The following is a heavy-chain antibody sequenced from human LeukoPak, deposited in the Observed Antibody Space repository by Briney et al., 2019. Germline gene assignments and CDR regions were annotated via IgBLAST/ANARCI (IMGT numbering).Heavy chain of an antibody. Sequence: GGSLRLSCAASGFTVSSNYMSWVRQAPGKGLEWVSVISGSGGSTYYADSVKGRFTISRDNPKNTLYLQMNSLRAEDTAVYYCAKAGGWFGELLQTSADNWFDPWGQGTLVTVSS. CDR3: AKAGGWFGELLQTSADNWFDP. CDR2: ISGSGGST. J-gene: IGHJ5*02. CDR1: GFTVSSNY. V-gene: IGHV3-23*01. D-gene: IGHD3-10*01.